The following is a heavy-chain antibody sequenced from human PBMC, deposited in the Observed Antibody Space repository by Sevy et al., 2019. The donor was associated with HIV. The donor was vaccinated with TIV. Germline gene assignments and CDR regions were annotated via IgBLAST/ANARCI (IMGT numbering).Heavy chain of an antibody. J-gene: IGHJ4*02. CDR1: GFSFTNYA. CDR2: ISASGAST. D-gene: IGHD3-16*01. CDR3: AKAGDVYVWGSFHLDY. V-gene: IGHV3-23*01. Sequence: GGSLRLSCAASGFSFTNYAMAWVRQAPGKGLEWVSSISASGASTYYADSVKGRFTISRDISKNTLYLHLNSLRVDDTALYYCAKAGDVYVWGSFHLDYWGQGTLVTVSS.